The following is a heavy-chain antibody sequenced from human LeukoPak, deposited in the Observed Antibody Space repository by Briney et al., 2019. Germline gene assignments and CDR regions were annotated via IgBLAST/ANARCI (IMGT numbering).Heavy chain of an antibody. Sequence: GGSLRLSCMTSGFSFDDYALSWVRQAPGKGLEWVGFIRSEAYGGTTEYAASVKGRFTISRDDSKGIAYLQMNSLKTEDTAVYYCTRSPMYCSSTNCHAPSFDYWGQGTLVTVSS. J-gene: IGHJ4*02. D-gene: IGHD2-2*01. CDR2: IRSEAYGGTT. V-gene: IGHV3-49*04. CDR3: TRSPMYCSSTNCHAPSFDY. CDR1: GFSFDDYA.